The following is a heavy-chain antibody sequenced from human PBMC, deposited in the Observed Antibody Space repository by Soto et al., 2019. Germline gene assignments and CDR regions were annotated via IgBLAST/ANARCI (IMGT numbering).Heavy chain of an antibody. CDR1: GFTFTSSA. D-gene: IGHD2-15*01. V-gene: IGHV1-58*01. CDR3: AAFKYCSGGSCRYYFEY. CDR2: IVVGSGNT. J-gene: IGHJ4*02. Sequence: GPSVKVSCKASGFTFTSSAVQWVRQARGQRLEWIGWIVVGSGNTNYAQKFQERVTITRDMSTSTAYMELSSLRSEDTAVYYCAAFKYCSGGSCRYYFEYWGQGTLVTVSS.